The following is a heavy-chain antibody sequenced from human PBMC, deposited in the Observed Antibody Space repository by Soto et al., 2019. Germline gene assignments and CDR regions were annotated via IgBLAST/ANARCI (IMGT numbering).Heavy chain of an antibody. CDR2: ISTYTGNT. CDR1: GYTFTNYR. V-gene: IGHV1-18*01. Sequence: QVQLVQSGPEVKKPGASVTVSCKTSGYTFTNYRIGWVRQAPGQGLEWMGWISTYTGNTKSVQKFQGRVTLTTDTSTSTAYMVLRSLTSDDTAVYYCTRWTVTNNWFDPWGQGTLVTVSS. CDR3: TRWTVTNNWFDP. J-gene: IGHJ5*02. D-gene: IGHD4-17*01.